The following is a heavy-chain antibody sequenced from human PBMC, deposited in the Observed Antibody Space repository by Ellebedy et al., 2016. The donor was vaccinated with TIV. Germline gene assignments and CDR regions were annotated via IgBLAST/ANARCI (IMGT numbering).Heavy chain of an antibody. CDR1: GFTFSTYA. Sequence: GESLKISXAASGFTFSTYAMHWVRQAPGKGLEWVAVISYDGGTKYYADSVKGRFTISRDNSKNTLYLQMNSLRAEDTAVYYCARGAHCSSTSCYSTQGYYGMDVWGQGTTVIVSS. CDR3: ARGAHCSSTSCYSTQGYYGMDV. CDR2: ISYDGGTK. J-gene: IGHJ6*02. V-gene: IGHV3-30*14. D-gene: IGHD2-2*01.